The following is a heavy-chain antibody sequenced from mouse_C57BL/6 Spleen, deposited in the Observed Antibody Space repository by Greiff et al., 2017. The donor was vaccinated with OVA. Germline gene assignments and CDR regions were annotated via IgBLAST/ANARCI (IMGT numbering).Heavy chain of an antibody. CDR2: IDPSDSYT. Sequence: QVQLQQPGAELVKPGASVKLSCKASGYTFTSYWMQWVKQRPGQGLEWIGEIDPSDSYTNYNQKFKGKATLTVDTSSSTAYMQLSSLTSEDSAVYYCARKGDDYDGADWGQGTLVTVSA. CDR1: GYTFTSYW. D-gene: IGHD2-4*01. V-gene: IGHV1-50*01. CDR3: ARKGDDYDGAD. J-gene: IGHJ3*01.